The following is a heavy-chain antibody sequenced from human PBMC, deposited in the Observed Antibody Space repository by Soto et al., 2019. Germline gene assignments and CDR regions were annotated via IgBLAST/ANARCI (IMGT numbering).Heavy chain of an antibody. Sequence: SETLSLTCTVSGGSISSYYWSWIRQPPGKGLEWIGYIYYSGSTNYNPSLKSRVTISVDTSKNQFSLKLSSVTAADTAVYYCARVGAENYDFWSGYFTDYYYGMAVWGQGTTVTVSS. D-gene: IGHD3-3*01. J-gene: IGHJ6*02. CDR2: IYYSGST. CDR1: GGSISSYY. CDR3: ARVGAENYDFWSGYFTDYYYGMAV. V-gene: IGHV4-59*01.